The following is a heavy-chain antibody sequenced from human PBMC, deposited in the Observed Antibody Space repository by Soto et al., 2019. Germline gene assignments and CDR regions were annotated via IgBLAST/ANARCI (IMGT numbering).Heavy chain of an antibody. V-gene: IGHV3-23*01. Sequence: EVQLLESGGGLVQPGGSLRLSCAAAGFTFSNYALTWVRQSPGKGLEWVSTFSGSGGSTYYADSVRGRFTISRDNSKNTLFLQMNSLGVEDTAIYYCARDWTGDTCPCLDVWGQGTTVSVSS. D-gene: IGHD3-3*01. CDR3: ARDWTGDTCPCLDV. CDR2: FSGSGGST. CDR1: GFTFSNYA. J-gene: IGHJ6*02.